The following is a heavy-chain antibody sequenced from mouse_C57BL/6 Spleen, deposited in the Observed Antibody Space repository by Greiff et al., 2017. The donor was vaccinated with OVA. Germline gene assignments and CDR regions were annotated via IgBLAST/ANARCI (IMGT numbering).Heavy chain of an antibody. Sequence: QVQLQQSGAELARPGASVKLSCKASGYTFTSYGISWVKQRTGQGLEWIGEIYPRSGNTYYNEKFKGKATLTADKSSSTAYMELRSLTSEDSAVYSCARLSTTVVATWYFDYWGQGTTLTVSS. CDR3: ARLSTTVVATWYFDY. CDR1: GYTFTSYG. CDR2: IYPRSGNT. V-gene: IGHV1-81*01. J-gene: IGHJ2*01. D-gene: IGHD1-1*01.